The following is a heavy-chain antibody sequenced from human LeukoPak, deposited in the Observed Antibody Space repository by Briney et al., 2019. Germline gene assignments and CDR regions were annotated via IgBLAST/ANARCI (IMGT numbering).Heavy chain of an antibody. CDR3: AAGRDALFDY. V-gene: IGHV3-30-3*01. Sequence: PGRSLRLSCAASGFTFSSYAMNWVRQAPGKGLEWVAVISYDGSNKYYADSVKGRFTISRDNSKNTLYLQMNSLRAEDTAVYYCAAGRDALFDYWGQGTLVTVSS. CDR1: GFTFSSYA. CDR2: ISYDGSNK. J-gene: IGHJ4*02.